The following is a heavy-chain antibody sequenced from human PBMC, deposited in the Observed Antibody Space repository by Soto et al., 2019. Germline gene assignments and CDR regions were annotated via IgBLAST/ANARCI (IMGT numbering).Heavy chain of an antibody. CDR2: MSCDGSAK. Sequence: QVQLVESGGGVVQPGRSLRLSCAGSGFIFSNNGMHWVRQAPGKGLEWVAVMSCDGSAKFYADSVKARFTISRDNSKSTLFLHMSNLRAEDTAMYYCAIARVADAALDHWGQGTLVTVSS. CDR3: AIARVADAALDH. J-gene: IGHJ4*02. CDR1: GFIFSNNG. V-gene: IGHV3-30*03. D-gene: IGHD6-6*01.